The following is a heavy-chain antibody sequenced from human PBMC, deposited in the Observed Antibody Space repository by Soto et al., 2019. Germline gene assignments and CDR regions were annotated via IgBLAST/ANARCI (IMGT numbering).Heavy chain of an antibody. D-gene: IGHD5-12*01. V-gene: IGHV3-30-3*01. CDR1: GFTFSSYA. CDR2: ISYDGSNK. Sequence: QVPLVESGGGVVQPGRSLRLSCAASGFTFSSYAMHWVRQAPGKGLEWVAVISYDGSNKYYADSVKGRFTISRDNSKNTLYLQMNSLRAEDTAVYYCARDKEMATIRYDYWGQGTLVTVSS. CDR3: ARDKEMATIRYDY. J-gene: IGHJ4*02.